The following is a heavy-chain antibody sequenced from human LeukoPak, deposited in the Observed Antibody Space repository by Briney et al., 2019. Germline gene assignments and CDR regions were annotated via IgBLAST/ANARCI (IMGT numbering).Heavy chain of an antibody. D-gene: IGHD2-15*01. Sequence: GRSLRLSCAASGFTFSSYGMHWVRQAPGKGLEWVAVIWYDGSNKYYADSVKGRFTISRDNSKNTLYLQMNSLRAEDTAVYYCARDLLGYCSGGSCPDYYYYGMGVWGQGTTVTVSS. CDR1: GFTFSSYG. V-gene: IGHV3-33*01. CDR2: IWYDGSNK. J-gene: IGHJ6*02. CDR3: ARDLLGYCSGGSCPDYYYYGMGV.